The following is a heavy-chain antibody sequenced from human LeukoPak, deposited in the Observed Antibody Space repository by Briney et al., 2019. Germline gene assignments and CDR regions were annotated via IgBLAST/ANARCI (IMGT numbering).Heavy chain of an antibody. D-gene: IGHD6-13*01. J-gene: IGHJ4*02. CDR1: GGTFSSYA. Sequence: ASVKVSCKASGGTFSSYAISWVRQAPGQGLEWMGRIIPILGIANYAQKFQGRVTMTRNTSISTAYMELSSLRSEDTAVYYCASLYSSSWPEVGYWGQGTLVTVSS. CDR2: IIPILGIA. V-gene: IGHV1-69*04. CDR3: ASLYSSSWPEVGY.